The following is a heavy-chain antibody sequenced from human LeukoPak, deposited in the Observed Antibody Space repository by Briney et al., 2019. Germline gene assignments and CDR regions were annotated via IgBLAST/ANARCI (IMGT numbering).Heavy chain of an antibody. CDR3: ARGSYYDSSGYYLK. J-gene: IGHJ4*02. D-gene: IGHD3-22*01. Sequence: RXMPGKGLXGXXIIYPGDSDTRYSPSFQGHVTISADKSISTAYLQWSSLKASDTAMYYCARGSYYDSSGYYLKWGQGTLVTVSS. V-gene: IGHV5-51*01. CDR2: IYPGDSDT.